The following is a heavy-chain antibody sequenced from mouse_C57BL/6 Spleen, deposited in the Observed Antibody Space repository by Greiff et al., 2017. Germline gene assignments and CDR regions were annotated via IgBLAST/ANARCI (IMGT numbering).Heavy chain of an antibody. CDR3: ASVLYYGNPYAMDY. Sequence: VQLQQSGPELVKPGASVKISCKASGYSFTGYYMNWVKQSPEKSLEWIGEINPSTGGTTYNQKFKAKATLTVDKSSSTAYMQLKSLTSEDSAVYYCASVLYYGNPYAMDYWGQGTSVTVSS. J-gene: IGHJ4*01. D-gene: IGHD2-1*01. CDR2: INPSTGGT. CDR1: GYSFTGYY. V-gene: IGHV1-42*01.